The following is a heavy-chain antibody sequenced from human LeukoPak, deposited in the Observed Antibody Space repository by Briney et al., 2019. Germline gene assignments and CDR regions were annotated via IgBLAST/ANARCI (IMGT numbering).Heavy chain of an antibody. V-gene: IGHV3-30*18. CDR2: ISYDGSNK. D-gene: IGHD2-15*01. J-gene: IGHJ5*02. Sequence: GGSLRLSCAASGFTFSSYGMHWVRQAPGKGLEWVAVISYDGSNKYYADSVKGRFTISRDNSKNTLYLQMNSLRAEDTAVYYCAKPVAEGLNWFDPWGQGTLVTVSS. CDR3: AKPVAEGLNWFDP. CDR1: GFTFSSYG.